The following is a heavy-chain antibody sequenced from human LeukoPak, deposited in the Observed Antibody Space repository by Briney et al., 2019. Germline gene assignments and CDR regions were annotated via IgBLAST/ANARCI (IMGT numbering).Heavy chain of an antibody. Sequence: GASVKVSCKASGYTFTCYYMHWVRQAPGQGLEGMGWINPNSGGTNYAQKFQGRVTMTRDTSISTAYMELSRLRSDDTAVYYCAREDSGYDLHNFDYWGQGTLVTVSS. CDR1: GYTFTCYY. D-gene: IGHD5-12*01. CDR3: AREDSGYDLHNFDY. CDR2: INPNSGGT. V-gene: IGHV1-2*02. J-gene: IGHJ4*02.